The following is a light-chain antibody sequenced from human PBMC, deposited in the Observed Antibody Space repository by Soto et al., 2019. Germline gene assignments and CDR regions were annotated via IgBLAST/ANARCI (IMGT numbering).Light chain of an antibody. CDR1: QSVSSSY. CDR2: GAS. J-gene: IGKJ1*01. V-gene: IGKV3-20*01. Sequence: EILLTQSPGTLSLSPGERATLSCRASQSVSSSYLAWYQQKPGQAPRLLIYGASSRATGIPDRFSGSGSGTDFTLTISRLEPEDFAVYYCQQYGSSPSWTFGQGTKVDI. CDR3: QQYGSSPSWT.